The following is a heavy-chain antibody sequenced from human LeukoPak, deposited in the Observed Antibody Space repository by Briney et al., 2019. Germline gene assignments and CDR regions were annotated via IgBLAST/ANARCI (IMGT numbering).Heavy chain of an antibody. D-gene: IGHD6-13*01. CDR3: ARGGSWIGADY. CDR2: IYYSGST. CDR1: GGSISSSSYY. V-gene: IGHV4-39*01. Sequence: SETLSLTCTVSGGSISSSSYYWGWIRQPPGKGLEWIGSIYYSGSTYYNPSLKSRVTISVDTSKNQFSLKLSSVTAADAAVYFCARGGSWIGADYWGQGTLVTVSS. J-gene: IGHJ4*02.